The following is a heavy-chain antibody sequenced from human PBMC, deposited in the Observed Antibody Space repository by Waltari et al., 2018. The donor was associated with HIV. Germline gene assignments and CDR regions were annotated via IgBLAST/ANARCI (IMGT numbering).Heavy chain of an antibody. J-gene: IGHJ3*02. CDR1: TGTFSSYS. V-gene: IGHV1-69*01. Sequence: QVQLVQSGAEVKTPGSSVKVSCKASTGTFSSYSVSWVRQAPGQGLEWMGGIFPLLGTPYYAQKFAGGVTITADDSSGTSNMELNSLEALDTAVYYCARREYNWNDGNPFKIWGQGTMVTVS. CDR3: ARREYNWNDGNPFKI. CDR2: IFPLLGTP. D-gene: IGHD1-20*01.